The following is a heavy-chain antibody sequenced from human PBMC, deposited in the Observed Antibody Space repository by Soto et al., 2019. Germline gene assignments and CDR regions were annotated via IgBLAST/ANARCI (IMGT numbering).Heavy chain of an antibody. V-gene: IGHV4-34*01. J-gene: IGHJ3*02. CDR1: GGSFSGYC. CDR2: INHSGST. Sequence: PSETLSLTCAVYGGSFSGYCWSWIGQPPGKGLEWIGEINHSGSTNYSPSLKSRVTISVDTSKNQFSLKLSSVTAADTAVYYCARTGYSSGWYKAAFDIWGQGTMVTVSS. D-gene: IGHD6-19*01. CDR3: ARTGYSSGWYKAAFDI.